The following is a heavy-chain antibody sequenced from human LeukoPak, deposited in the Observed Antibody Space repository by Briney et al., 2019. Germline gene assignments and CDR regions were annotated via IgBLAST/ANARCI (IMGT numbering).Heavy chain of an antibody. CDR2: INPSGGRT. CDR3: ARAPAGATGTTGPFDY. D-gene: IGHD1-1*01. CDR1: GYTFTNYH. Sequence: ASVKVSCKASGYTFTNYHMHWVRQAPGQGLEWMGIINPSGGRTNYAQNFQGRVTMTRDTSTSTVYMELSSLRSEDTAVYYCARAPAGATGTTGPFDYWGQGTLVTVSS. V-gene: IGHV1-46*01. J-gene: IGHJ4*02.